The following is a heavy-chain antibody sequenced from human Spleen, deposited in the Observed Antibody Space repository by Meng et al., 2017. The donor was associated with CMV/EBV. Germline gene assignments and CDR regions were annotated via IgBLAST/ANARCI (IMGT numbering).Heavy chain of an antibody. CDR3: ARGPHKNRYGGNSPRGYHYGMDV. J-gene: IGHJ6*02. CDR2: INHSGST. V-gene: IGHV4-34*01. D-gene: IGHD4-23*01. Sequence: SETLSLTCAVYGGSFSGYYWTWIRQPPGKELEWIGEINHSGSTNYNPSLKSRVTVSVDTSKKQFSLKVRSVTAADTAAYYCARGPHKNRYGGNSPRGYHYGMDVWGQGTTVTVSS. CDR1: GGSFSGYY.